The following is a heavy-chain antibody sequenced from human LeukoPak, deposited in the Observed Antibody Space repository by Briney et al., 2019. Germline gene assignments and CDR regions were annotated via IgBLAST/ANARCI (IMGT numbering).Heavy chain of an antibody. CDR1: GFTFSSYS. V-gene: IGHV3-21*01. CDR2: ISSSSSYI. Sequence: GGSLRLSCAASGFTFSSYSMNWVRQAPGKGLEWVSSISSSSSYIYYADSVKGRFTISRDNAKNSLYLQMDSLRAEDTAVYYCARDRSSSWDYYYGMDVWGQGTTVTVSS. CDR3: ARDRSSSWDYYYGMDV. D-gene: IGHD6-13*01. J-gene: IGHJ6*02.